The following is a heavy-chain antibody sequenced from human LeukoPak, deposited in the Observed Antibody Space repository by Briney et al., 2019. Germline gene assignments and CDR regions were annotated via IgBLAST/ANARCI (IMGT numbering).Heavy chain of an antibody. Sequence: SLRLSCTGSGFSFGDFAFSCVRQAPGKGLECVGLIRSQSYGEMTYYAASVKGRFSLSRDNSKSIAYLRMSSLKTEDTAVYYCSIWREDLTGYYPLDFWGQGTLVSVSS. J-gene: IGHJ4*02. CDR2: IRSQSYGEMT. D-gene: IGHD3-22*01. V-gene: IGHV3-49*04. CDR1: GFSFGDFA. CDR3: SIWREDLTGYYPLDF.